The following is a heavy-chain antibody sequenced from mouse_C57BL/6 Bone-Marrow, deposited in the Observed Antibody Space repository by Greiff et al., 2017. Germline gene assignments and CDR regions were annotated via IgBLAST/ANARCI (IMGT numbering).Heavy chain of an antibody. CDR2: SRNKANDYTT. CDR3: ARDADSSGYLRFAY. J-gene: IGHJ3*01. V-gene: IGHV7-1*01. D-gene: IGHD3-2*02. CDR1: GFTFSDFY. Sequence: EVQGVESGGGLVQSGRSLRLSCATSGFTFSDFYMEWVRQAPGKGLEWIAASRNKANDYTTEYSASVKGRFIVSRDTSQSILYLQMNALRAEDTAIYYCARDADSSGYLRFAYWGEGTLVTVSA.